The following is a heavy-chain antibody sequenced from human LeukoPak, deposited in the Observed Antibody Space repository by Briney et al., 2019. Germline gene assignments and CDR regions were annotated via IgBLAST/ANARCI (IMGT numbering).Heavy chain of an antibody. Sequence: GESLKISCKGSGYSFTSYSSGWVRQMPGKGLGWMGIIYPGDSDTRYSPSFQGQVTISADKSISTAYLQWSSLKASDTAMYYCARRAYYYDSSGSIGHWFDPWGQGTLVTVSS. V-gene: IGHV5-51*01. J-gene: IGHJ5*02. CDR2: IYPGDSDT. CDR1: GYSFTSYS. CDR3: ARRAYYYDSSGSIGHWFDP. D-gene: IGHD3-22*01.